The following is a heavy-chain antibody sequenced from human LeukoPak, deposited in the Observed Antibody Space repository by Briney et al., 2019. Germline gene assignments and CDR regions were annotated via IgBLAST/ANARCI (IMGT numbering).Heavy chain of an antibody. CDR2: IHKNAIT. CDR1: GFTVSSNY. J-gene: IGHJ6*03. Sequence: GGSLRLSCAASGFTVSSNYMTWVRQAPGKGLEWVSVIHKNAITYYADTVEGRFTISRDNSKNMLYLQMNSLRAEDTAVYYCARSLRVRGVPDYMDVWGKGTTVIISS. D-gene: IGHD3-10*02. CDR3: ARSLRVRGVPDYMDV. V-gene: IGHV3-53*01.